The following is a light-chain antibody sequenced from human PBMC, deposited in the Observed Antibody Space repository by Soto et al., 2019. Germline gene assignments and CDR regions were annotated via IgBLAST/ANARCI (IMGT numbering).Light chain of an antibody. Sequence: QSALTQPASVSGSPGQSITISCTGTSSDLGGYNYVSWYQQHPGEGPKLMIFEVNNRPLGVSDRFSGSKSGNTASLTISGLQADDEADYYCSSYTSTSALVIFGGGTQLTVL. V-gene: IGLV2-14*01. J-gene: IGLJ2*01. CDR2: EVN. CDR1: SSDLGGYNY. CDR3: SSYTSTSALVI.